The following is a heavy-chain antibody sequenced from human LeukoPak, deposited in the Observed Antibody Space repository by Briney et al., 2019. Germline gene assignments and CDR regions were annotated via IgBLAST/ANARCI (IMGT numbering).Heavy chain of an antibody. Sequence: PGGSLRLSCAASGFTFSSYSMNWVRQAPGKGLEWVSSISSSSSYIYYADSVKGRFTISRDSAKNSLYLQMNSLRAEDTAVYYCARDSSIWFGELPLGYWGQGTLVTVSS. J-gene: IGHJ4*02. V-gene: IGHV3-21*01. D-gene: IGHD3-10*01. CDR2: ISSSSSYI. CDR1: GFTFSSYS. CDR3: ARDSSIWFGELPLGY.